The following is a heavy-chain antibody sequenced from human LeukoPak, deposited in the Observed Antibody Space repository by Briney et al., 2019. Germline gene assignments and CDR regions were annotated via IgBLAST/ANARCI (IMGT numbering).Heavy chain of an antibody. D-gene: IGHD5-12*01. Sequence: SETLSLTCTVSGGFINSGGYYRSWIRQHPGKGLEWIGYIHYSGTTNYNLSLKSRVNISLDTSKKHFYLKLSSVTAADTAVYFCARVGYSGYDFRGAFDYWGQGTLVTVSS. CDR2: IHYSGTT. CDR3: ARVGYSGYDFRGAFDY. V-gene: IGHV4-31*03. J-gene: IGHJ4*02. CDR1: GGFINSGGYY.